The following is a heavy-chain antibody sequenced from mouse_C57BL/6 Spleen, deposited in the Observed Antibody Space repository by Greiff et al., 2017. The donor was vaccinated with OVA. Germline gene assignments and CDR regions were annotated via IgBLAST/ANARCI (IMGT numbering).Heavy chain of an antibody. D-gene: IGHD2-4*01. CDR1: GFSLTSYG. CDR3: ATYDYGEYWYFDV. Sequence: QVQLKQSGPGLVQPSQSLSITCTVSGFSLTSYGVHWVRQSPGKGLEWLGVIWRGGSTDYNAAFMSRLSNTKDNSKSQVFFKMNSLQADDTAIYYCATYDYGEYWYFDVWGTGTTVTVSS. CDR2: IWRGGST. J-gene: IGHJ1*03. V-gene: IGHV2-5*01.